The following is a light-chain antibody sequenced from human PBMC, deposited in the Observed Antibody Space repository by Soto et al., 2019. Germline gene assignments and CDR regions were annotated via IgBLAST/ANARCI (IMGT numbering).Light chain of an antibody. J-gene: IGKJ3*01. Sequence: DIQMTQSPSSLSASVGDRVNITCRASQSISSYLNWYQQKPGKAPKLLVYAASRLQSGVPSRFSGTGSGTDFTLTISSLQPEDFATYYCQQSFRNPFTFGPGNKLDIK. CDR1: QSISSY. V-gene: IGKV1-39*01. CDR3: QQSFRNPFT. CDR2: AAS.